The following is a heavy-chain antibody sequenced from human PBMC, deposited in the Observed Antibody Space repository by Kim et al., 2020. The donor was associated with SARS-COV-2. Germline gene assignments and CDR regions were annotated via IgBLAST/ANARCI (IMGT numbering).Heavy chain of an antibody. Sequence: GGSLRLSCAASGFTFSDYYMSWIRQAPGKGLEWVSYISSSSSYTNYADSVKGRFTISRDNAKNSLYLQMNSLRAEDTAVYYCARNYGSSGYYQYYFDYWGQGTLVTVSS. J-gene: IGHJ4*02. CDR1: GFTFSDYY. V-gene: IGHV3-11*03. CDR2: ISSSSSYT. D-gene: IGHD3-22*01. CDR3: ARNYGSSGYYQYYFDY.